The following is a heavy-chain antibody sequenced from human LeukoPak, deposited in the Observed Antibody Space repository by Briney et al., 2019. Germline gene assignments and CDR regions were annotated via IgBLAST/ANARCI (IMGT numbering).Heavy chain of an antibody. J-gene: IGHJ4*02. CDR1: GYKFITFG. V-gene: IGHV1-18*01. CDR2: INPYNGNR. CDR3: ARFQASAYRGFDY. Sequence: ASVKVSCKTSGYKFITFGVNWVRQAPGQGLEWMGWINPYNGNRYYAKKFQDRFNMSTDTSTSTVYMDLRTLTSDDTAIYYCARFQASAYRGFDYRGQGTLITVSS. D-gene: IGHD2-21*01.